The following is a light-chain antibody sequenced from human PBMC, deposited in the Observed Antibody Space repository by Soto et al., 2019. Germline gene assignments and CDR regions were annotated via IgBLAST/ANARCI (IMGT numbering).Light chain of an antibody. V-gene: IGKV3-20*01. J-gene: IGKJ1*01. CDR2: GAS. Sequence: EIVLTQSPGTLSLSPGERATLSCRASQSVSSGYLAWYQQKPGQAPRLLIYGASSRATSIPDRFSGSGSGTDFTLTISRLEPEDFAVYYCQQYGGSPTWTFGQGTKVEIK. CDR3: QQYGGSPTWT. CDR1: QSVSSGY.